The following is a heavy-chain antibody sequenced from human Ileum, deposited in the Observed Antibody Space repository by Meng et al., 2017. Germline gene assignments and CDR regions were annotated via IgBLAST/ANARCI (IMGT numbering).Heavy chain of an antibody. D-gene: IGHD5-12*01. V-gene: IGHV4-4*07. CDR2: VYASGST. Sequence: GSLRLSCTVSGGSISTYSWSWIRQPAGKGLEWIGRVYASGSTNYNPFFESRVSMSVDTSKNQFSLRLTSVTAADTAVYFCAREWMGAYDIWGQGKMVT. J-gene: IGHJ3*02. CDR1: GGSISTYS. CDR3: AREWMGAYDI.